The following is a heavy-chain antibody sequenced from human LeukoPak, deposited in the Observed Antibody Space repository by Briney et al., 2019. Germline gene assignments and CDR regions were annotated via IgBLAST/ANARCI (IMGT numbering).Heavy chain of an antibody. V-gene: IGHV3-23*01. CDR2: ISGSGGST. CDR3: AKLVDYGDHTDDAFDI. J-gene: IGHJ3*02. D-gene: IGHD4-17*01. CDR1: GFTFSSYA. Sequence: GGSLRLSCAASGFTFSSYAMSWVRQAPGKGLEWVSAISGSGGSTYYADSVKGRFTISRDNSKNTLYLQMNSLRAEDTAVYYCAKLVDYGDHTDDAFDIWGQGTMVTVSS.